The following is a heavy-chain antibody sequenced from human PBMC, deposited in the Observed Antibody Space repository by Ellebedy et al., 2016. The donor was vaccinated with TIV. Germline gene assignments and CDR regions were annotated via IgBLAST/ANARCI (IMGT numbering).Heavy chain of an antibody. V-gene: IGHV4-59*01. Sequence: MPSETLSLTCTVSGGSINNYYWSWIRQPPGKGLEWIGYIYYRGSTNYNPSLKSRVTISVETSKNQFSLTLSSVTAADTAVYYCARIFWTGDYYYGVDVWGQGTTVTVSS. CDR2: IYYRGST. CDR1: GGSINNYY. D-gene: IGHD3/OR15-3a*01. J-gene: IGHJ6*02. CDR3: ARIFWTGDYYYGVDV.